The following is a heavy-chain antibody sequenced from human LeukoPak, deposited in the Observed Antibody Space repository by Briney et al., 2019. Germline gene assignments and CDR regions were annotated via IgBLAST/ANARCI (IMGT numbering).Heavy chain of an antibody. J-gene: IGHJ4*02. V-gene: IGHV4-61*01. CDR3: ARDYRLESFDY. Sequence: SETLSLTCTVSSGSVSSGSYHWSWIRQPPGKGLEWIGYIYYSGSTNYNPSLKSRVTISVDTSKNQFSLKLSSVTAADTAVYYCARDYRLESFDYWGQGTLVTVSS. CDR1: SGSVSSGSYH. CDR2: IYYSGST. D-gene: IGHD3-16*02.